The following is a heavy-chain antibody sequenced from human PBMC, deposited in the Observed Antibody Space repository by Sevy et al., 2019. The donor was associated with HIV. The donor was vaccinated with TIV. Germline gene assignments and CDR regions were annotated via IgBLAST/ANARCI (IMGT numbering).Heavy chain of an antibody. CDR3: GSTDIHGAAR. J-gene: IGHJ4*02. Sequence: GGSLRLSCAASGVIFNSYVMSWVRQASGKGLEWVSAISGSGGSTYYADSVKGRFTISRDNSKNTVYLEMNSLRAEDTAVYYCGSTDIHGAARWGQGTLVTVSS. D-gene: IGHD2-15*01. CDR1: GVIFNSYV. V-gene: IGHV3-23*01. CDR2: ISGSGGST.